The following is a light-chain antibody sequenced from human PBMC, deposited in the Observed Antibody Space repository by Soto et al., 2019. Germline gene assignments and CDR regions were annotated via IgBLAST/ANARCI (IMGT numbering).Light chain of an antibody. V-gene: IGKV3-20*01. CDR3: QQYGSSPIT. CDR2: GAS. J-gene: IGKJ5*01. CDR1: QSFSSTY. Sequence: EIVLTQSPGTLSMSPGERATLSCRASQSFSSTYLAWYQQKPGQAPRLLVYGASSRATGIPDRFSGFGSGTDFTLTISRLESEDFAVYFCQQYGSSPITFGLGTRLEIK.